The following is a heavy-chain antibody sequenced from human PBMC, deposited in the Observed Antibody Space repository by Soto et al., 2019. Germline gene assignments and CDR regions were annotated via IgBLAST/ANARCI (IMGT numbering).Heavy chain of an antibody. CDR2: IIPIFGTA. CDR3: ARDDWERTDNYYYYGMDV. V-gene: IGHV1-69*01. Sequence: QVQLVQSGAEVQKPGSSVKVSCKASGGTFSSYAISWVRQAPGQGLEWMGGIIPIFGTANYAQKFQGRVTITADESTSTAYMELSSLRSEDTAVYYCARDDWERTDNYYYYGMDVWGQGTTVTVSS. D-gene: IGHD3-16*01. CDR1: GGTFSSYA. J-gene: IGHJ6*02.